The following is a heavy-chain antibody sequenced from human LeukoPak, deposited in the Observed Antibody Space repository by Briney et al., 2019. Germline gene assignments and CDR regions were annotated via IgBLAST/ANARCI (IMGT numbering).Heavy chain of an antibody. CDR2: ISAYNGNT. CDR3: ARGHTGIVGAIGY. Sequence: ASVKVSCKASGYTFTSYGVNWVRQAPGQGLEWMGWISAYNGNTNYAQKVQGRVTMTRNTSISTAYMELSSLRSEDTAVYYCARGHTGIVGAIGYWGQGTLVTVSS. V-gene: IGHV1-18*01. CDR1: GYTFTSYG. J-gene: IGHJ4*02. D-gene: IGHD1-26*01.